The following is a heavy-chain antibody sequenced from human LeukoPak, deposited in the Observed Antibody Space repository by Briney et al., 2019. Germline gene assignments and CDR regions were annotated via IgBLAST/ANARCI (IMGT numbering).Heavy chain of an antibody. Sequence: GSLRLSCAASGFTFNNFWMSWVRQPPGKGLEWIGEINHSGSTNYNPSLKSRVTTSVDTSKNQFSLKLSSVTAADTAVYYCARVLDGTDHDYWGQGTLVTVSS. D-gene: IGHD1-1*01. CDR2: INHSGST. CDR1: GFTFNNFW. V-gene: IGHV4-34*01. CDR3: ARVLDGTDHDY. J-gene: IGHJ4*02.